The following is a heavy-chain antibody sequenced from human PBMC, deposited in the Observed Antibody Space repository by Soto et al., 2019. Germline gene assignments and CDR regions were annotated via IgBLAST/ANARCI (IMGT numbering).Heavy chain of an antibody. CDR1: GFTFSDYY. CDR3: ARALGYYDSSGYFDY. V-gene: IGHV3-11*01. Sequence: QVQLVESGGGLVKPGGSLKLSCAASGFTFSDYYMSWIRQAPGKGLEWISYISSSGDIIYYADSVKGRFTISRDNAKNSLYLQMNSLRAEDTAVYYCARALGYYDSSGYFDYWGQGTLVTVSS. CDR2: ISSSGDII. J-gene: IGHJ4*02. D-gene: IGHD3-22*01.